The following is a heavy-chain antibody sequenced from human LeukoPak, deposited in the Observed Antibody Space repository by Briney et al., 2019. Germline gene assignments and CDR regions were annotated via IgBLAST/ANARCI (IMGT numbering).Heavy chain of an antibody. CDR2: IIPILGIA. J-gene: IGHJ4*02. Sequence: GASVKDSCKASGGTFSSYAISWVRQAPGQGLEWMGRIIPILGIANYAQKFQGRVTITADKSTSTAYMELSSLRSEDTAVYYCARDGRAAADLDYWGQGTLVTVSA. D-gene: IGHD6-13*01. CDR1: GGTFSSYA. V-gene: IGHV1-69*04. CDR3: ARDGRAAADLDY.